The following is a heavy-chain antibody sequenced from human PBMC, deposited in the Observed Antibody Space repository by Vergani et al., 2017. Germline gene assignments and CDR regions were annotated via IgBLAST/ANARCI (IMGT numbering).Heavy chain of an antibody. J-gene: IGHJ4*02. CDR2: IRYDGSNK. CDR3: AKDFFLLPSNSCSPPGD. V-gene: IGHV3-30*02. Sequence: QVQLVESGGGVVQPGGSLRLSCAASGFTFSSYGMHWVRQAPGKGLEWVAFIRYDGSNKYYADSVKGRFTISRDNSKNTLYLQMNSLRAEDTAVYYCAKDFFLLPSNSCSPPGDWGQGTLVTVSS. D-gene: IGHD2/OR15-2a*01. CDR1: GFTFSSYG.